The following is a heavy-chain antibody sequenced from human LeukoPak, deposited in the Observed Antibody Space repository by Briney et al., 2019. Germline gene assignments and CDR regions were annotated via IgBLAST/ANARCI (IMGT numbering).Heavy chain of an antibody. CDR2: ISGSGSST. V-gene: IGHV3-23*01. Sequence: GGSLRLSCAASGVTISSYWMSWVRQAPGKGLEWVSAISGSGSSTYYADSVKGRFTISRDNSKKTLFLQMNSLRAEDTALYYCAKEEGAFDIWGQGTMVTVSS. CDR1: GVTISSYW. CDR3: AKEEGAFDI. J-gene: IGHJ3*02.